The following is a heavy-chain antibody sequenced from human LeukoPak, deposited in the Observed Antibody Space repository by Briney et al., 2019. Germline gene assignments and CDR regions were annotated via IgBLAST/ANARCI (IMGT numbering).Heavy chain of an antibody. D-gene: IGHD2-2*02. CDR3: AKGYCSSTSCYIYNY. J-gene: IGHJ4*02. Sequence: PGGSLRLSCVVSGFSFSDYYMNWIRQAPGKGLEWLSYISGSSSHILYADSVKGRFTISRDNAKNSLYLQMNSLRAEDTALYYCAKGYCSSTSCYIYNYWGQGTLVTVSS. V-gene: IGHV3-11*05. CDR2: ISGSSSHI. CDR1: GFSFSDYY.